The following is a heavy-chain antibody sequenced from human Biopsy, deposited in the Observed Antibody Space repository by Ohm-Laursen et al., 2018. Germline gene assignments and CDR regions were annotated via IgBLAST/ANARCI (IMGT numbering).Heavy chain of an antibody. Sequence: SVKVSCKVSGGTFSNSAISWVRQAPGQGLEWMGGIITFFATVKYAQKFQGRLTISADRSTDTAYMELSSLRSEDTATYYCAKATLDNYDSDGYGADAFDLWGQGTMVTVSA. CDR1: GGTFSNSA. CDR2: IITFFATV. V-gene: IGHV1-69*06. J-gene: IGHJ3*01. D-gene: IGHD3-22*01. CDR3: AKATLDNYDSDGYGADAFDL.